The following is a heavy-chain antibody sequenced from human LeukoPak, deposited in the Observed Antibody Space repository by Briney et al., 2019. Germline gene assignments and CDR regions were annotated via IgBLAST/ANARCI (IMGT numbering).Heavy chain of an antibody. CDR1: GFTFDDYG. J-gene: IGHJ3*02. CDR2: INSDGSST. CDR3: GRGANAFDI. D-gene: IGHD5-12*01. V-gene: IGHV3-74*01. Sequence: PGGSLRLSCAASGFTFDDYGMHWVRQAPGKGLVWVSRINSDGSSTTYADSVKGRFTISRDNARNTLFLQMNSLRAEDTALYYCGRGANAFDIWGQGTKVTVSS.